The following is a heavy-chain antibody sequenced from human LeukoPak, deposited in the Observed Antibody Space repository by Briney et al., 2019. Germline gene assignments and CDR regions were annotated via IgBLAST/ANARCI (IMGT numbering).Heavy chain of an antibody. CDR3: AKSIAVAGAMRDNWFDP. Sequence: GGPLRPSCAAPGFTFRSYRMHSVRPAPGPGLVWVSRASGDGSSAAYAESVKGRFTISRDNVKSTLYLQMNNLRVEDTAVYYCAKSIAVAGAMRDNWFDPWGQGTLVTVSS. J-gene: IGHJ5*02. CDR2: ASGDGSSA. V-gene: IGHV3-74*03. D-gene: IGHD6-19*01. CDR1: GFTFRSYR.